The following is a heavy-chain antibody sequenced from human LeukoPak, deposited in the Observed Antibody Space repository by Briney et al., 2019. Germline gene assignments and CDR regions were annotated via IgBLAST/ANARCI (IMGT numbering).Heavy chain of an antibody. D-gene: IGHD2-21*02. CDR1: GFTFDDYA. V-gene: IGHV3-9*01. CDR3: ARVLWWGLDDAFDI. CDR2: ISWNSGSI. Sequence: GGSLRLSCAASGFTFDDYAMHWVRQAPGKGLEWVSGISWNSGSIGYADSVKGRFTISRDNAKNTLYLQMNSLRAEDTAVYYCARVLWWGLDDAFDIWGQGTMVTVSS. J-gene: IGHJ3*02.